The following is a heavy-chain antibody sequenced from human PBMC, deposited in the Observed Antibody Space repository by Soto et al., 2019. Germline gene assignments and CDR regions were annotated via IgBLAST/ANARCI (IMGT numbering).Heavy chain of an antibody. D-gene: IGHD3-10*02. CDR2: INPNSGGT. CDR1: GYTFTGYY. J-gene: IGHJ4*02. V-gene: IGHV1-2*02. CDR3: ARSVGLFGALLSFDY. Sequence: ASVKVSCKASGYTFTGYYMHWVRQAPGQGLEWMGWINPNSGGTNYAQKFQGRVTMTRDTSISTAYMELSRLRSDDTAVYYCARSVGLFGALLSFDYWGQGTLVTVSS.